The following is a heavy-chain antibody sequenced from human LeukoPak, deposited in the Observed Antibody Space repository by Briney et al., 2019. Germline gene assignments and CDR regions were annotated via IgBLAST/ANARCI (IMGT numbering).Heavy chain of an antibody. CDR3: ARHAYYDFWSGYLYYFDY. J-gene: IGHJ4*02. CDR1: GGSFSGYY. Sequence: PSETLSLTCAVYGGSFSGYYWSWIRQPPGKGLEWIGYIYYSGSTNYNPSLKSRVTISVDTSKNQFSLKLSSVTAADTAVYYCARHAYYDFWSGYLYYFDYWGQGTLVTVSS. V-gene: IGHV4-59*08. D-gene: IGHD3-3*01. CDR2: IYYSGST.